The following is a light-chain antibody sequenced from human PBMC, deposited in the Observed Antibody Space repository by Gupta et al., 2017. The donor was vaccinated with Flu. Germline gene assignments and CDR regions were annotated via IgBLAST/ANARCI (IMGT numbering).Light chain of an antibody. CDR2: DAS. CDR3: QHYANGPPAWT. Sequence: DIVMTQSPATLSVSPGERATLSCRANQSLDGNLAWYQQRRGQAPRLLIYDASTRASGIPTRFSGSGAGTEFTLTITSLQSEDFAVYYCQHYANGPPAWTFGQGTKVEIK. CDR1: QSLDGN. J-gene: IGKJ1*01. V-gene: IGKV3-15*01.